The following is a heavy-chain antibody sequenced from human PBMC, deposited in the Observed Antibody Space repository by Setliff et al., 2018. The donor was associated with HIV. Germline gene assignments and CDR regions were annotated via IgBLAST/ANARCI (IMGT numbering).Heavy chain of an antibody. CDR1: GFRVTDTY. J-gene: IGHJ4*02. CDR3: AKGGYGGAYYVAGY. Sequence: GESLKISCEASGFRVTDTYMAWVRQAPGKGLEWVTLIYKAGKTYYADFVKGRSTIARDDTRNTVSLQMTNLEPGDTAMYYCAKGGYGGAYYVAGYWGQGTKVTVSS. CDR2: IYKAGKT. D-gene: IGHD5-18*01. V-gene: IGHV3-53*01.